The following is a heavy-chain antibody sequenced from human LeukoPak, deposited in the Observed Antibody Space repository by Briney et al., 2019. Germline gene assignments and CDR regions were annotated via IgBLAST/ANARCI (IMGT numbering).Heavy chain of an antibody. CDR2: ITTSGGST. V-gene: IGHV1-46*01. CDR1: GYPFTSHY. D-gene: IGHD6-13*01. CDR3: ARVRTIAAVGTDFDY. J-gene: IGHJ4*02. Sequence: GASVKVSCKASGYPFTSHYIHWVRQAPGQGLEWMGIITTSGGSTSYAENFQGRVRMTRDTSTSTVYMELTSLGSYDTAVYYRARVRTIAAVGTDFDYWGQGTLVTVSS.